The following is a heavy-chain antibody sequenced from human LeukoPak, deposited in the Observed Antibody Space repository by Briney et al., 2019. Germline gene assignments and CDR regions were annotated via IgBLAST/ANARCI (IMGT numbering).Heavy chain of an antibody. CDR2: ISAYNGNT. CDR1: GYTFTSYG. D-gene: IGHD3-22*01. J-gene: IGHJ4*02. Sequence: ASVKVSCKASGYTFTSYGISWVRQAPGQGLEWMGWISAYNGNTNYAQKLQGRVTMTTDTSTSTAYMELRSLRSDDTAVYYCVRSEVGYYYFDYWGQGTLVTVSS. V-gene: IGHV1-18*01. CDR3: VRSEVGYYYFDY.